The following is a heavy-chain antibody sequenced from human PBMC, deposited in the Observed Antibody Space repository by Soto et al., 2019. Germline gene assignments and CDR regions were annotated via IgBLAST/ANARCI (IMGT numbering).Heavy chain of an antibody. CDR3: ARVRGGGSEYFFDY. CDR2: INPSGGTT. D-gene: IGHD2-15*01. V-gene: IGHV1-46*01. J-gene: IGHJ4*02. CDR1: GYTFTRYN. Sequence: ASVKVSCKASGYTFTRYNVHWVRQAPGQGLGWTAIINPSGGTTYYVQKFEGRVTLTTDTSTSTVYMELSSLRSDDTAVYYCARVRGGGSEYFFDYWGQGTLVTVSS.